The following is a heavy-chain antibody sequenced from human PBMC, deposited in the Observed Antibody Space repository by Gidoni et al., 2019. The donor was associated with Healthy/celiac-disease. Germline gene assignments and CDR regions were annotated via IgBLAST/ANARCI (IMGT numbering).Heavy chain of an antibody. CDR3: ARGISSGWYSGY. J-gene: IGHJ4*02. Sequence: QVQLVQSGAEVQKPGSSVTVSCKAPLGPFTSYAISWVRQAPGQGRDGMGGIIPIYGTANYAQKCQGRVTITADESTRTAYMELSSLRSEDKAVYYCARGISSGWYSGYWGQGTLVTVSS. V-gene: IGHV1-69*01. D-gene: IGHD6-19*01. CDR2: IIPIYGTA. CDR1: LGPFTSYA.